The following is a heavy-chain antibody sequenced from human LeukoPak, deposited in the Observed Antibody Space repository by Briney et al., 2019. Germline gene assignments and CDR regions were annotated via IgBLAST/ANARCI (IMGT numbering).Heavy chain of an antibody. D-gene: IGHD2-8*02. CDR1: GFTFSSYA. CDR3: AKTTGSNLWYFDL. J-gene: IGHJ2*01. Sequence: GGSLRLSCAASGFTFSSYAMSWVRQAPGKGLGWVSAISGSGGSTYYADSVKGRFTISRDNSKNTLYLQMNSLRAEDTAVYYCAKTTGSNLWYFDLWGRGTLVTVSS. V-gene: IGHV3-23*01. CDR2: ISGSGGST.